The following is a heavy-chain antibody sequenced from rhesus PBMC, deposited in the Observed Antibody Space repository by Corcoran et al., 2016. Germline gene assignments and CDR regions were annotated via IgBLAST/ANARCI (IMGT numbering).Heavy chain of an antibody. V-gene: IGHV4-160*01. J-gene: IGHJ4*01. CDR2: IYGRAGTT. Sequence: QLLLQESRPGLAQPSETLSLTCTVYGGSISDSHSRSWIRHPPGKGLEGLGRIYGRAGTTNSSPTRKRRVSVARDTSKNQFNLKLNTVPAGDTAVYYWARESDYWGQGILVTVSS. CDR3: ARESDY. CDR1: GGSISDSHS.